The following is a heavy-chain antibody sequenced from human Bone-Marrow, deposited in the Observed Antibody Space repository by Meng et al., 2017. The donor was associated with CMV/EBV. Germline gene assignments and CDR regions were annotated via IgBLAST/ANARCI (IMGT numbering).Heavy chain of an antibody. V-gene: IGHV3-30-3*01. Sequence: LSLTCAASGFTFSSYAMHWVRQAPGKGLEWVAVISYDGSNKYYADSVKGRFTISGDNSKNTLYLQMNSLRAEDTAVYYCARAGNDNVVVIAISLQHWGQGTLVTVSS. CDR1: GFTFSSYA. J-gene: IGHJ1*01. CDR2: ISYDGSNK. D-gene: IGHD2-21*01. CDR3: ARAGNDNVVVIAISLQH.